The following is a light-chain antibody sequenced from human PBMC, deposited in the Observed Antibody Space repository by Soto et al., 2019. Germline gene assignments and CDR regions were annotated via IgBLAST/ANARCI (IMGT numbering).Light chain of an antibody. CDR2: GAS. CDR3: QQYGSAPLT. V-gene: IGKV3-20*01. J-gene: IGKJ2*01. Sequence: EIVLTQSPGTLSLSPGERATLSCRASQSVSSSFLAWYQQKPGQAPRLLIYGASSRATGIPDRFSGSGSGTDFTLTISRLEPEDFAVYYCQQYGSAPLTFGRGTELGIK. CDR1: QSVSSSF.